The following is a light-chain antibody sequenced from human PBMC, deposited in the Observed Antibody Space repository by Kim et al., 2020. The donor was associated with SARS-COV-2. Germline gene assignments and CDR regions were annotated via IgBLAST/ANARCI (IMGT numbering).Light chain of an antibody. V-gene: IGKV1-5*01. CDR3: QHYDKYART. CDR1: QSITTG. CDR2: ETA. J-gene: IGKJ1*01. Sequence: AAVGDRGTITCRASQSITTGLAWYQQKPGKAPTLLIYETATLESGVPSRFSGSGSGTEFTLTISTLQPDEFATYYCQHYDKYARTFGQGTKVDIK.